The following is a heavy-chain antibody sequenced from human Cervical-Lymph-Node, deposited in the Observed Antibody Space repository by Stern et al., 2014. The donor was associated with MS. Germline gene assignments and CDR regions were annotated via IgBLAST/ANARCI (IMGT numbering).Heavy chain of an antibody. J-gene: IGHJ5*02. D-gene: IGHD4-17*01. CDR3: AREATVPRGNWFDP. CDR1: GGSISSGDYY. V-gene: IGHV4-30-4*01. Sequence: QVQLQESGPGLVKPSQTLSLTCTVSGGSISSGDYYWSWIRQPPGKGLEWIGYIYYSGSTYSNPSLKSRVTRSVDTSKNQCSLKLSSVTAADTAVYYCAREATVPRGNWFDPWGQGTLVTVSS. CDR2: IYYSGST.